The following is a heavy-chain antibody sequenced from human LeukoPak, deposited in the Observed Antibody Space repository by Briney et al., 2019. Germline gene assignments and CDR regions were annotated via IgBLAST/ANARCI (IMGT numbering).Heavy chain of an antibody. D-gene: IGHD4-23*01. V-gene: IGHV3-53*01. CDR1: GFIFSNYA. Sequence: GGSLRLSCAASGFIFSNYAMSWVRQAPGKGLEWVSVIYSGGSTYYADSVKGRFTISRDNSKNTLYLQMNSLRAEDTAVYYCARGGVSGGNSYYYYGMDVWGQGTTVTVSS. CDR2: IYSGGST. CDR3: ARGGVSGGNSYYYYGMDV. J-gene: IGHJ6*02.